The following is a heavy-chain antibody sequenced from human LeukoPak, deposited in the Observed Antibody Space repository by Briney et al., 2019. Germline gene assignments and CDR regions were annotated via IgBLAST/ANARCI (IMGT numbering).Heavy chain of an antibody. D-gene: IGHD1-26*01. CDR2: IHSGGSII. V-gene: IGHV3-74*01. Sequence: PGGSLRLSCTASGHTFSTYWMHWVRQAPGKGLVWVAGIHSGGSIIYYADSVEGRFTISRDNAKNTLYLQMNSLRVEDTAVYYCVAEERDFDCWGQGVLVTVSS. CDR1: GHTFSTYW. J-gene: IGHJ4*02. CDR3: VAEERDFDC.